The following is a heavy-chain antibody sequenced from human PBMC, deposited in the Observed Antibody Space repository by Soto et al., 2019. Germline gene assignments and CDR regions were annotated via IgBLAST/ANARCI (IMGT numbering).Heavy chain of an antibody. D-gene: IGHD6-19*01. CDR2: IYWDDDK. CDR1: GFSLSTSGVG. CDR3: AHSIAVAATRAFDI. V-gene: IGHV2-5*02. Sequence: QITLKESGPTLVKPTQTLTLTCTLSGFSLSTSGVGVGWIRQPPGKALEWLALIYWDDDKRYSPSLKSRLTITKDTSKHQVVLTMTNMDPVDTATYYCAHSIAVAATRAFDIWVQGTMVTVSS. J-gene: IGHJ3*02.